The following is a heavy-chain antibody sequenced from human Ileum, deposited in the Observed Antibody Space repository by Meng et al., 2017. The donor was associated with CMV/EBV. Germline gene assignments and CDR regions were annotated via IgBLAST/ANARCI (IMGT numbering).Heavy chain of an antibody. CDR3: AREGGTWTFNWFDP. CDR1: GGSFSGYT. J-gene: IGHJ5*02. Sequence: QWRLLPCGAGLWNPQRTWSCTVAAYGGSFSGYTLSWIRQPAAKGLEWIGRISTSGSTNYNPSLKSRVTMSVDASKNQFSLKLNSVTPEDTAVYYCAREGGTWTFNWFDPWGQGTLVTVSS. CDR2: ISTSGST. V-gene: IGHV4-59*10. D-gene: IGHD3/OR15-3a*01.